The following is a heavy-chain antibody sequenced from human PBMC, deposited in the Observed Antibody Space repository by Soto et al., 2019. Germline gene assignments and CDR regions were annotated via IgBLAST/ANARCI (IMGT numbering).Heavy chain of an antibody. V-gene: IGHV1-2*04. Sequence: GASVKVSCKASGCSFTDYHIHCVRQAPLQWLDWLGRINPKSGGTSTAQKFQGWVTMTTDTSISTASMELTRLTSDDTAIYYCARGDSTDCSNGVCSFFYNHDMDVWGQGTTVTVSS. CDR3: ARGDSTDCSNGVCSFFYNHDMDV. D-gene: IGHD2-8*01. CDR2: INPKSGGT. CDR1: GCSFTDYH. J-gene: IGHJ6*02.